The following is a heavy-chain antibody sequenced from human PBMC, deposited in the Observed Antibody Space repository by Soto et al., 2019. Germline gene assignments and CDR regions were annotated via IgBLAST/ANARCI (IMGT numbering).Heavy chain of an antibody. CDR1: GGAISSDY. CDR2: IYYSGST. CDR3: ARFDVASWGYYYGMDV. Sequence: PSXTLSLTCTVSGGAISSDYWSCIRQSPSKVLECIGYIYYSGSTNYNPSLKSRVTISVDTSKNQFSLKLSSVTAADTAVYYCARFDVASWGYYYGMDVWGQGTTVTVSS. J-gene: IGHJ6*02. D-gene: IGHD5-12*01. V-gene: IGHV4-59*01.